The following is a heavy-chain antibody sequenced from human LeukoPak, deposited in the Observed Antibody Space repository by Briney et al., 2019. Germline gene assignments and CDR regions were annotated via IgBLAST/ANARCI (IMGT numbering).Heavy chain of an antibody. V-gene: IGHV3-11*01. CDR1: GFTFSDYY. CDR3: ARRTGDSYYFDY. J-gene: IGHJ4*02. D-gene: IGHD1-26*01. Sequence: GSLRLSCAASGFTFSDYYMSWIRQAPGKGLEWVSYISSSGSTIYYADSVKGRFTISRDNAKDSLYLQMNSLRAEDTAVYYCARRTGDSYYFDYWGQGTLVTVSS. CDR2: ISSSGSTI.